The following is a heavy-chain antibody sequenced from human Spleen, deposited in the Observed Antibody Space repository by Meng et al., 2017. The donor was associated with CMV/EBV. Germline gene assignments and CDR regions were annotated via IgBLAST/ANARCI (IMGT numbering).Heavy chain of an antibody. Sequence: GESLKISCAASGFTFSSYWMHWVRQAPGKGLVWVSRINSDGSSTSYADSVKGRFTISRDNAKNTLYLQMNSLRAEDTAVYYCAREARKRGEMGLWGQGTLVTVSS. D-gene: IGHD5-24*01. CDR3: AREARKRGEMGL. J-gene: IGHJ4*02. V-gene: IGHV3-74*01. CDR2: INSDGSST. CDR1: GFTFSSYW.